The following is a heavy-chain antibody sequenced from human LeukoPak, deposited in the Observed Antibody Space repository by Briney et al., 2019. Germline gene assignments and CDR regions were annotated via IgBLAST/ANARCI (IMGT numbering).Heavy chain of an antibody. CDR3: AKDCIDVAALDAAYYYYYMDV. Sequence: GGAMRLSCAGSGFSFSSFDMHWVRSAPGPGLGRVAVLWYDGSNKYNVDSVNGRFTISRDNSKNPLYLQMNSLRAEDTAVYYCAKDCIDVAALDAAYYYYYMDVWGKGTTVTVSS. D-gene: IGHD6-13*01. V-gene: IGHV3-33*06. CDR1: GFSFSSFD. J-gene: IGHJ6*03. CDR2: LWYDGSNK.